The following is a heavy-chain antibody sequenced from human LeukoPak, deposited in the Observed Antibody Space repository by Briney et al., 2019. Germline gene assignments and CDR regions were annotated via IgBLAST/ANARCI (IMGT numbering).Heavy chain of an antibody. D-gene: IGHD6-13*01. V-gene: IGHV3-30*03. CDR3: ARGGQQLFH. CDR1: GFTFSSYG. J-gene: IGHJ4*02. Sequence: PGGSLRLSCAASGFTFSSYGMHWVRQAPGKGLEWVAVISYDGSNKYYADSVKGRFTISRDNSKNTLYLQMNSLRAEDTAVYYCARGGQQLFHWGQGTLVTVSS. CDR2: ISYDGSNK.